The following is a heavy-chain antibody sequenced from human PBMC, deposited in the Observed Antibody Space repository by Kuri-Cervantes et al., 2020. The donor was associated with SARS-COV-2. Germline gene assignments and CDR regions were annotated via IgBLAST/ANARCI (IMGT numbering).Heavy chain of an antibody. J-gene: IGHJ3*02. V-gene: IGHV3-21*04. CDR2: ISSSSSYI. D-gene: IGHD1-1*01. CDR3: AKDLGGAGTAAYDAFDI. Sequence: GESLKISCAASGFTFSSDSMNWVRQAPGKGLEWVSSISSSSSYIYYADSVKGRFTISRDNSKNTLYLQMNSLRAEDTAVYCCAKDLGGAGTAAYDAFDIWGQGTMVTVSS. CDR1: GFTFSSDS.